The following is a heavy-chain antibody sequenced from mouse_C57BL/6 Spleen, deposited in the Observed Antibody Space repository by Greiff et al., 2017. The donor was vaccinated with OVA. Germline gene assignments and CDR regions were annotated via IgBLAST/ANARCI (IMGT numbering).Heavy chain of an antibody. CDR3: ARSLPITTVVATPFDY. J-gene: IGHJ2*01. CDR2: IYPGSGST. V-gene: IGHV1-55*01. CDR1: GYTFTSYW. Sequence: VQLQQSGAELVKPGASVKMSCKASGYTFTSYWITWVKQRPGQGLEWIGDIYPGSGSTNYNEKFKSKATLTVDTSSSTAYMQLSSLTSEDSAVYYCARSLPITTVVATPFDYWGQGTTLTVSS. D-gene: IGHD1-1*01.